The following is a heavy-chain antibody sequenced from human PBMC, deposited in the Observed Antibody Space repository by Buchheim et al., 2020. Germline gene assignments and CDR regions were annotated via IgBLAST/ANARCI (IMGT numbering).Heavy chain of an antibody. V-gene: IGHV2-5*02. J-gene: IGHJ4*02. D-gene: IGHD3-22*01. CDR1: GFSLSTSGVG. CDR3: AHRPGRGVYYYDSSGYLFDY. CDR2: IYWDDDK. Sequence: QIPLQESGPTLVKPTQTLTLTCTFSGFSLSTSGVGVGWIRQPPGKALEWLALIYWDDDKRYSPSLKSRLTITKDTSKNQVVLTMTNMDPVDTATYYCAHRPGRGVYYYDSSGYLFDYWGQGTL.